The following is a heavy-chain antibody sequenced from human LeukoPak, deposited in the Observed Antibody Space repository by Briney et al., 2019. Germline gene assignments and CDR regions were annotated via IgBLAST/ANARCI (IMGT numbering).Heavy chain of an antibody. D-gene: IGHD2-15*01. CDR2: INHSGST. J-gene: IGHJ4*02. CDR1: GGSFSGYY. CDR3: ARGPLPGYCSGGSCYFDY. V-gene: IGHV4-34*01. Sequence: SETLSLTCAVYGGSFSGYYWSWIRQPPGKGLEWIGEINHSGSTNYNPSLKSRVTISVDTSKNQFSLKLSSVTAADTAVYYCARGPLPGYCSGGSCYFDYWGQGTLVTVSS.